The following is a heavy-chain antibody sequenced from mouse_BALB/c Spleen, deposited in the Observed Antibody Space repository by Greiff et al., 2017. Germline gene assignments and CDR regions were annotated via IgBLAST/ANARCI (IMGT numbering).Heavy chain of an antibody. J-gene: IGHJ3*01. CDR3: AREGGNYGGVAY. Sequence: QVQLKQSGPGLVAPSQSLSITCTVSGFSLNSYGVHWVRQPPGKGLEWLGVIWAGGSTNYNSALMSRLSISKDNSKSQVFLKMNSLQTDDTAMYYCAREGGNYGGVAYWDQGTLVTVSA. V-gene: IGHV2-9*02. D-gene: IGHD2-1*01. CDR2: IWAGGST. CDR1: GFSLNSYG.